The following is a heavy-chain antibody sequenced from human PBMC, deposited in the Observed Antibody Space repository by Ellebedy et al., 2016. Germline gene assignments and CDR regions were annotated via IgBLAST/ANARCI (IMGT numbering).Heavy chain of an antibody. D-gene: IGHD1-1*01. Sequence: GGSLRLSCTASGFTFGDYAMSWFRQAPGKGLEWVGFIRSKAYGGTTEYAASVKARFTISRDDSNSIAYLQMNSLTTEDTAVYYCTRQRIKAREPRYAFDIWGQGTMVTVSS. CDR1: GFTFGDYA. CDR2: IRSKAYGGTT. V-gene: IGHV3-49*03. J-gene: IGHJ3*02. CDR3: TRQRIKAREPRYAFDI.